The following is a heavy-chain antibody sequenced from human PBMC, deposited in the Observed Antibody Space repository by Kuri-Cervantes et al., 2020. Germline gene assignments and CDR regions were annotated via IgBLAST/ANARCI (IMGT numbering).Heavy chain of an antibody. Sequence: SLKISCAASGFTFSSYAMHWVRQAPGKGLEWVSGISWNSGSIGYADSVKGRFTISRDNAKNSLYLQMNSLRAEDTALYYCARAEVPAAIELSYYYYYMDVWGKGTTVTDSS. J-gene: IGHJ6*03. D-gene: IGHD2-2*01. CDR3: ARAEVPAAIELSYYYYYMDV. CDR1: GFTFSSYA. CDR2: ISWNSGSI. V-gene: IGHV3-9*01.